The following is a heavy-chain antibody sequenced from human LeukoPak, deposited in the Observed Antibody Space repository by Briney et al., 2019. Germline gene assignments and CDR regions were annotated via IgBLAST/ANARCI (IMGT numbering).Heavy chain of an antibody. CDR3: ARRRALAGAYYYGSGSSTPIDY. CDR2: INHSGST. Sequence: SETLSLTCAVYGGSFSGYYWSWIRQPPGKGLEWIGEINHSGSTNYNPSLESRVTISVDTSKNQFSLKLSSVTAADTAVYYCARRRALAGAYYYGSGSSTPIDYWGQGTLVTVSS. CDR1: GGSFSGYY. D-gene: IGHD3-10*01. V-gene: IGHV4-34*01. J-gene: IGHJ4*02.